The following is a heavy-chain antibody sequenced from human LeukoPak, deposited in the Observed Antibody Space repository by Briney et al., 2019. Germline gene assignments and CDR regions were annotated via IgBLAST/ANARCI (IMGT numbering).Heavy chain of an antibody. CDR3: AKDGVVVPAAPNYYYYYYMDV. CDR1: GFTFSSYG. Sequence: GSLRLSCAASGFTFSSYGMHWVRQAPGKGLEWVAFIRYDGSNKYYADSVKGRFTISRDNSKNTLYLQMNSLRAEDTAVYYCAKDGVVVPAAPNYYYYYYMDVWGKGTTVTVSS. D-gene: IGHD2-2*01. V-gene: IGHV3-30*02. CDR2: IRYDGSNK. J-gene: IGHJ6*03.